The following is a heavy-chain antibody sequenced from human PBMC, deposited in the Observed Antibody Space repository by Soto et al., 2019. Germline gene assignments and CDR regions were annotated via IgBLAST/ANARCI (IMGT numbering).Heavy chain of an antibody. J-gene: IGHJ4*02. Sequence: QITLKESGPTLVKPTQTLTLTCTFSGFSLSSTRMAVGWIRQPPGKALEWLALIYWDDDKRYSPFLKSRLTIPKDTSKNQVVLKMYTIDHVDTARYYCAHIVVAGLGYYFDYWGQGTLVTVSS. D-gene: IGHD6-19*01. CDR3: AHIVVAGLGYYFDY. CDR1: GFSLSSTRMA. V-gene: IGHV2-5*02. CDR2: IYWDDDK.